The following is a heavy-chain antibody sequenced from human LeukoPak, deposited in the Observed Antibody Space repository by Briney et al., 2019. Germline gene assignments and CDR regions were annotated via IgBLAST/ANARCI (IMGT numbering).Heavy chain of an antibody. D-gene: IGHD2-15*01. CDR2: IKQDGSEK. Sequence: GGSLRLSCAASGFTFSSYSMNWVRQAPGKGREWVANIKQDGSEKYYVDSVKGRFTISRDNAKNSLYLQMNSLRAEDTAVYYCASVVAHANDYWGQGTLVTVSS. CDR3: ASVVAHANDY. V-gene: IGHV3-7*01. CDR1: GFTFSSYS. J-gene: IGHJ4*02.